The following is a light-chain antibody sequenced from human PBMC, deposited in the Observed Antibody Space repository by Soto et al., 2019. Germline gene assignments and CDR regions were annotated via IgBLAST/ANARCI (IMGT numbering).Light chain of an antibody. CDR2: END. Sequence: QSMLTQPPSVSAAPGQTVTISCSGSSSNIGNNYVSWYQHLPGTAPRLLIFENDKRPSGIPDRFSGSKSGTSATLAITGLQTGDEADYYCGPWDIRLNINWVFGGGTKLTVL. CDR3: GPWDIRLNINWV. J-gene: IGLJ3*02. CDR1: SSNIGNNY. V-gene: IGLV1-51*02.